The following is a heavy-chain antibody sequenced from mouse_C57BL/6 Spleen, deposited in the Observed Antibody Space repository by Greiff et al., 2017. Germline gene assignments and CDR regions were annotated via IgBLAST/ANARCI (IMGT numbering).Heavy chain of an antibody. V-gene: IGHV3-6*01. CDR3: ARNYPEEDYFDY. Sequence: EVKLVESGPGLVKPSQSLSLTCSVTGYSITSGYYWNWIRQFPGNKLEWMGYISYDGSNNYNPSLKNRISITRDTSKNQFFLKLNSVTTEDTSTYYWARNYPEEDYFDYWGQGTTLTVSS. CDR1: GYSITSGYY. J-gene: IGHJ2*01. D-gene: IGHD2-1*01. CDR2: ISYDGSN.